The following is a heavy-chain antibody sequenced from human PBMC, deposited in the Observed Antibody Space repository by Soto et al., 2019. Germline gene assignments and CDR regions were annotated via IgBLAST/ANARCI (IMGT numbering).Heavy chain of an antibody. D-gene: IGHD6-6*01. CDR1: GGSISSSSYY. V-gene: IGHV4-39*01. J-gene: IGHJ6*02. CDR2: IYYSGST. Sequence: PSETLSLTCTVSGGSISSSSYYWGWIRQPPGKGLEWIGSIYYSGSTYYNPSLKSRVTISVDTSKNQFSLKLSSVTAADTAVYYCARRRQLARPSFYDYYYGMDVWGQGTTVTVSS. CDR3: ARRRQLARPSFYDYYYGMDV.